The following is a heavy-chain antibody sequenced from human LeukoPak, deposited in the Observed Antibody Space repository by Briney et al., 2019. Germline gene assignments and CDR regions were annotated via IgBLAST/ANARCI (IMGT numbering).Heavy chain of an antibody. D-gene: IGHD2-15*01. CDR2: INAGNGNT. J-gene: IGHJ6*04. CDR1: GYTFTSYA. V-gene: IGHV1-3*01. CDR3: ARLLLLAPFHQYYYGMDV. Sequence: ASVKVSCKASGYTFTSYAMHWVRQAPGQRLEWMGWINAGNGNTKYSQKFQGRVTITRDTSASTAYMELSSLRSEDTAVYYCARLLLLAPFHQYYYGMDVWGKGTTVTVSS.